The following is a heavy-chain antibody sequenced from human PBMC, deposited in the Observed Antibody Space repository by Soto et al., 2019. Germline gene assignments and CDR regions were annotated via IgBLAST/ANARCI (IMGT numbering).Heavy chain of an antibody. CDR3: AKDLGPIESYYFDY. J-gene: IGHJ4*02. CDR2: MNPNSGKT. Sequence: GASVKVSCKASGYTFGNNDISWVRQATGQGLEWMGWMNPNSGKTGYAQKFQGRVTMTRDNSKNTLYLQMNSLRAEDTAVYYCAKDLGPIESYYFDYWGQGTLVTVSS. CDR1: GYTFGNND. V-gene: IGHV1-8*01. D-gene: IGHD1-26*01.